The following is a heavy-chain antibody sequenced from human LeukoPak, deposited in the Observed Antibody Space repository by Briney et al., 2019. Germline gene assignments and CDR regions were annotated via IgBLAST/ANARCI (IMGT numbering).Heavy chain of an antibody. D-gene: IGHD3-22*01. CDR1: GFTFSSYA. J-gene: IGHJ5*02. V-gene: IGHV3-23*01. CDR3: AKGLTMIVVNWFDP. Sequence: PGGSLRLSCAASGFTFSSYAMSWVLQAPGKGLEWVSAISGSGGSTYYADSVKGRFTISRDNSKNTLYLQMNSLRAEDTAVYYCAKGLTMIVVNWFDPWGQGTLVTVSS. CDR2: ISGSGGST.